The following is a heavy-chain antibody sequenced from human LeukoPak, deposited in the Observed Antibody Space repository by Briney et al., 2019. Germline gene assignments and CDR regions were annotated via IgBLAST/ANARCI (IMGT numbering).Heavy chain of an antibody. CDR3: ARGTDRSKTGY. V-gene: IGHV4-34*01. CDR1: GGSFNDYF. J-gene: IGHJ4*02. Sequence: PSETLSLTCAVYGGSFNDYFCSWIRQPPGKGLEWIGETSRGEGTHYSSSLRSRVIISVDTSKNQCSLKLSSVTAADTAVYYRARGTDRSKTGYWGQGTLVTVSS. CDR2: TSRGEGT. D-gene: IGHD1-26*01.